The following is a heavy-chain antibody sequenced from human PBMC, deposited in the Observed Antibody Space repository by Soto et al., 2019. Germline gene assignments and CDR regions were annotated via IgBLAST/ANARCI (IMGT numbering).Heavy chain of an antibody. CDR3: ARDPSFIYGGRPGYFDY. V-gene: IGHV3-48*02. Sequence: LRLSCAASGFTFSSYSMNWVRQAPGKGLEWVSYISSSSSTIYYADSVKGRFTISRDNAKNSLYLQMNSLRDEDTAVYYCARDPSFIYGGRPGYFDYWGQGTLVTVSS. J-gene: IGHJ4*02. D-gene: IGHD2-15*01. CDR1: GFTFSSYS. CDR2: ISSSSSTI.